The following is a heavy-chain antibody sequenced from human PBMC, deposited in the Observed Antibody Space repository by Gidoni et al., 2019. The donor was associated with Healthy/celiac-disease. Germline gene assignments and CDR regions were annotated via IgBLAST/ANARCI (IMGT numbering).Heavy chain of an antibody. J-gene: IGHJ5*02. CDR2: IYYSGST. CDR1: GGSISSGGYY. D-gene: IGHD4-17*01. CDR3: ARYSTMTTVTTFGYNWFDP. Sequence: QVQLQESGPGLVKPSQTLSLTCTVSGGSISSGGYYWSWIRQHPGKGLEWIGYIYYSGSTYYNPSLKSRVTISVDTSKNQFSLKLSSVTAADTAVYYCARYSTMTTVTTFGYNWFDPWGQGTLVTVSS. V-gene: IGHV4-31*03.